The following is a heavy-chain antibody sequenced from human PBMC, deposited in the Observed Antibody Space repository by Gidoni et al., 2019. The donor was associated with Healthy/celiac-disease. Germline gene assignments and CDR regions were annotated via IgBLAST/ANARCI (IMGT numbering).Heavy chain of an antibody. J-gene: IGHJ4*02. Sequence: QITLQESGPTLVKPTQTLTLTCTFSGFSLSTSGVGVGWIRQPPGKALEWLALIYWDDDKRYSPSLKSRLTITKDTSKNQVVLTMTNMDPVDTATYYCAHMGGSYYAGLLAYYFDYWGQGTLVTVSS. CDR2: IYWDDDK. CDR1: GFSLSTSGVG. D-gene: IGHD1-26*01. CDR3: AHMGGSYYAGLLAYYFDY. V-gene: IGHV2-5*02.